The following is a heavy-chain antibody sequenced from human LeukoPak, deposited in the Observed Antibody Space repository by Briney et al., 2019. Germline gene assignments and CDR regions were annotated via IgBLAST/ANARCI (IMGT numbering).Heavy chain of an antibody. CDR3: VRDRCSSTSCHDSPNWFDP. D-gene: IGHD2-2*01. CDR1: GFTSISYF. CDR2: ISSSSSYI. Sequence: GGSLRLSCSASGFTSISYFMSWVRQAPGRGLEWVSSISSSSSYIYYANSVKGRFTISRDNAKNSLYLQMDSLRAEDTALYYCVRDRCSSTSCHDSPNWFDPWGQGTLVTVSS. J-gene: IGHJ5*02. V-gene: IGHV3-21*04.